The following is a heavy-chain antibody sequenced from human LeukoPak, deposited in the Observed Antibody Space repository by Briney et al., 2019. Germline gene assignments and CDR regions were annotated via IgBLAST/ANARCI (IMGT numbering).Heavy chain of an antibody. D-gene: IGHD2/OR15-2a*01. CDR2: ITSSGSTI. CDR1: GFTFSDYY. Sequence: GGSLRLSCAASGFTFSDYYMSWIRQAPGKGLEWVSYITSSGSTIYYADSVKGRFTISRDNAKKSLFLQMNNLRAEDTAAYYCARDRRLYGYSFDYWSQGTLVTVSS. V-gene: IGHV3-11*01. J-gene: IGHJ4*02. CDR3: ARDRRLYGYSFDY.